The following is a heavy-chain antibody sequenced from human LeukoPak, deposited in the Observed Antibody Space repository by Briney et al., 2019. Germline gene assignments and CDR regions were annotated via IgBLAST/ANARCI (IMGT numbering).Heavy chain of an antibody. Sequence: GGPLRLSCAVSGITLSNYGMSWVRQAPGKGLEWVAGLSGSGGGTNYAASVQGRFTISRDNPKNTLYLQMNTLRAEDTAVYYCACSGGSSPDAFDIWGQGTVVTVSS. CDR3: ACSGGSSPDAFDI. D-gene: IGHD2-15*01. CDR1: GITLSNYG. CDR2: LSGSGGGT. V-gene: IGHV3-23*01. J-gene: IGHJ3*02.